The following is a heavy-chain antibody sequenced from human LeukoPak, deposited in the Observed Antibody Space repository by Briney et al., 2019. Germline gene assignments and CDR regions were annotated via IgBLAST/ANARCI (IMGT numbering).Heavy chain of an antibody. CDR1: GFTFSSSTFGSYT. V-gene: IGHV3-21*01. J-gene: IGHJ4*02. CDR2: ISSTGTYI. CDR3: ARDLDYSTGFDY. D-gene: IGHD4-11*01. Sequence: PGESLRLSCATSGFTFSSSTFGSYTMNWVRQAPGKGLEWVSSISSTGTYIYYTDSVKGRFTISRDIANSLLYLQMNSLRADDTAVYYCARDLDYSTGFDYWGQGTLVTVSP.